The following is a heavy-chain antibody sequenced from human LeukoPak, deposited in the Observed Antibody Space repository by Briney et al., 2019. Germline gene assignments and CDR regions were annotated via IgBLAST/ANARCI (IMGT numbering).Heavy chain of an antibody. J-gene: IGHJ6*02. CDR2: IKQDGSEK. CDR3: ARDPILTTAYYYYYGMDV. D-gene: IGHD4-17*01. Sequence: GGSLRLSCAASGFTFSSYWMSWVRQAPGKGLEWVANIKQDGSEKYYVDSVKVRFTISRDNAKNSLYLQMNSLRAEDTAVYYCARDPILTTAYYYYYGMDVWGQGTTVTVSS. V-gene: IGHV3-7*01. CDR1: GFTFSSYW.